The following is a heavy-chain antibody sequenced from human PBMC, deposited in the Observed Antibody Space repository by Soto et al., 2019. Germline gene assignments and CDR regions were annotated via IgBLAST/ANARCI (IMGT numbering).Heavy chain of an antibody. J-gene: IGHJ5*02. Sequence: SETLSLTCAVSGGSISSGGYSWSWIRQPPGKGLEWIGYIYHSGSTYYNPSLKSRVTMTRDTSISTAYMELSRLRSDDTAVYYCARGYCSSTSCRYVYNWFDPWGQGTLVTVSS. CDR1: GGSISSGGYS. CDR3: ARGYCSSTSCRYVYNWFDP. D-gene: IGHD2-2*01. V-gene: IGHV4-30-2*01. CDR2: IYHSGST.